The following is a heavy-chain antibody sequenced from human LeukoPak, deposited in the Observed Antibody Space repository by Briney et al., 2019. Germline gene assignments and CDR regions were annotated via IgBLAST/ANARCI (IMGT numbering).Heavy chain of an antibody. Sequence: SETLSLTCTVSGGSISSGDYYWSWIGQPPGKGLERIGYIYYSGSTYYNPSLKSRVTISVDTSKNQFSLKLSSVTAADTAVYYCARGVGDSSGYLSLNYFDYWGQGTLVTVSS. D-gene: IGHD3-22*01. J-gene: IGHJ4*02. CDR2: IYYSGST. CDR1: GGSISSGDYY. CDR3: ARGVGDSSGYLSLNYFDY. V-gene: IGHV4-30-4*01.